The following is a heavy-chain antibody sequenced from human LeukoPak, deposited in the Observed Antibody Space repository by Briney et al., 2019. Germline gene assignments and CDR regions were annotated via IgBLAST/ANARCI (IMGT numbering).Heavy chain of an antibody. V-gene: IGHV3-49*04. J-gene: IGHJ6*03. CDR2: SKSKAYGGTT. D-gene: IGHD4-23*01. CDR3: TRGRGGLNYYYYMDV. Sequence: GGSLRLSXTASGFTFGDYAMNWVGQAPGKGLEWVGFSKSKAYGGTTEYAASVKGRFMISRDDSKNIAYLQMNSLKTEDTAVYYCTRGRGGLNYYYYMDVWGKGTTVTVSS. CDR1: GFTFGDYA.